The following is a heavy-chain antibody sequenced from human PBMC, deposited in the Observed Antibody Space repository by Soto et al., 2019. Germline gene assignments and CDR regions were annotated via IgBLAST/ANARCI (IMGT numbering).Heavy chain of an antibody. V-gene: IGHV3-23*01. CDR2: ISGSGGST. Sequence: GGSLRLSCAASGFTFSSYAMSWVRQAPGKGLEWVSAISGSGGSTYYADSVKGRFTISRDNSKNTLYLQMNSLRAEDTAVYYCAKMRKAGPYYYYGMDVWGQGTTVTVSS. CDR3: AKMRKAGPYYYYGMDV. D-gene: IGHD6-19*01. J-gene: IGHJ6*02. CDR1: GFTFSSYA.